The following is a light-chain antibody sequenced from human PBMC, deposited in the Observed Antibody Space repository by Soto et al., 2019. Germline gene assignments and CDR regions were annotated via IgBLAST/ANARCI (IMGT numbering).Light chain of an antibody. Sequence: EIVMTQSTATLSVSPGERATLSCRASQSVSSNLAWYQQKPGQAPRLLIYGASTRATGIPARISGSGSGTEFTLTISSLQSEDFAFYYCQQDNNWPPYTFGQGTKLEIK. V-gene: IGKV3-15*01. CDR3: QQDNNWPPYT. CDR2: GAS. CDR1: QSVSSN. J-gene: IGKJ2*01.